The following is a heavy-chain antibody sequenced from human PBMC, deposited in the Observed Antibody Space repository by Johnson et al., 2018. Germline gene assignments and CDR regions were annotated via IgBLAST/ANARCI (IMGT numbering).Heavy chain of an antibody. J-gene: IGHJ6*03. CDR1: GFTFSSYG. CDR3: ARDQDSSGWYGYYYYYMDV. D-gene: IGHD6-19*01. Sequence: QVQLVQSGGGVVQPGRSLRLSCAASGFTFSSYGMHWVRQAPGKGLEWVAIISYDVINKYYADSVKGRFTISRDNAKNSLYLQMNSLRAEDTAVYYCARDQDSSGWYGYYYYYMDVWGQGTTVTVSS. V-gene: IGHV3-30*03. CDR2: ISYDVINK.